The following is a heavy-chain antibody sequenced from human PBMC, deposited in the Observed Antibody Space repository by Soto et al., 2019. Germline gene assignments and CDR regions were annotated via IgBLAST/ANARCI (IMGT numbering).Heavy chain of an antibody. CDR2: MNPNSGNT. CDR3: ARGRVFWSGYHYYYMDV. CDR1: GYTFTSYD. D-gene: IGHD3-3*01. V-gene: IGHV1-8*01. Sequence: GASVKVSCKASGYTFTSYDINWVRQATGQGLEWMGWMNPNSGNTGYAQKFQGRVTMTRNTSISTAYMELSSLRSEDTAVYYCARGRVFWSGYHYYYMDVWGKGTTVTV. J-gene: IGHJ6*03.